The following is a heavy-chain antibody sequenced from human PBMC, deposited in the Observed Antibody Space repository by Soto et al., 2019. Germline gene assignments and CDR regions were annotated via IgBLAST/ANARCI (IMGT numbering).Heavy chain of an antibody. CDR2: IYHSGST. Sequence: SETLCLTWAVAGGSIGGSGGWSWVRQPPGKGLEWIGEIYHSGSTNYNPSLKSRVTISVDKSKNQFSLKLSSVTAADTAVYYCARESWNGDYGEYDRRSYYYYGMDVWGQGTTVTVSS. CDR3: ARESWNGDYGEYDRRSYYYYGMDV. CDR1: GGSIGGSGG. J-gene: IGHJ6*02. V-gene: IGHV4-4*02. D-gene: IGHD4-17*01.